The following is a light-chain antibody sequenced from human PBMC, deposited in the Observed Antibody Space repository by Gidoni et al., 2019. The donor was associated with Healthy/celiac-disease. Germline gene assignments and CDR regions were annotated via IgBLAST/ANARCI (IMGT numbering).Light chain of an antibody. CDR3: QQYYSYPRT. CDR1: QGISSY. CDR2: AAS. Sequence: AIRMTQSPSSLSASTGDRVTITCRASQGISSYLAWYQQKPGKDPKLLIYAASTLQSGVPSMFSGSGSGTDFTLTISCLQSEDFATYYCQQYYSYPRTFGQXTKVEIK. V-gene: IGKV1-8*01. J-gene: IGKJ1*01.